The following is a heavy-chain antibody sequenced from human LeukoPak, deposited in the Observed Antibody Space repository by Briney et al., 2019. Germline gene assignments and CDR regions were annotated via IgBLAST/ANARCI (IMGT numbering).Heavy chain of an antibody. CDR3: AREVGYSYGLDY. CDR1: GGTFGSYT. D-gene: IGHD5-18*01. J-gene: IGHJ4*02. V-gene: IGHV1-69*04. Sequence: SVKVSCKASGGTFGSYTISWVRQAPGQGLEWMGRITPILGIANYAQKFQGRVTITADKSTSTAYMELSSLRSEDTAVYYCAREVGYSYGLDYWGQGTLVTVSS. CDR2: ITPILGIA.